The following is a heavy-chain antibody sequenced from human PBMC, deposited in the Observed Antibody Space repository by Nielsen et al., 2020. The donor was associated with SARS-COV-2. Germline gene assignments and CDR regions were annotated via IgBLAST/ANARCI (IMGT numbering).Heavy chain of an antibody. CDR1: GYTFTSYA. CDR2: INAGNGNT. J-gene: IGHJ4*02. D-gene: IGHD3-10*01. V-gene: IGHV1-3*01. CDR3: ARGIRAYYYGSGSLGDYYFDY. Sequence: ASVKVSCKASGYTFTSYAMHWVRQAPGQRLEWMGWINAGNGNTKYSQKFQGRVTITRDTSASTAYMELSSLRSEDTAVYYCARGIRAYYYGSGSLGDYYFDYLGQGTLVTVSS.